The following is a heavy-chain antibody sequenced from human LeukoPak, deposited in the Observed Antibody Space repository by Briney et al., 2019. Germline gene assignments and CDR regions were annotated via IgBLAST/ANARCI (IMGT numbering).Heavy chain of an antibody. D-gene: IGHD6-19*01. J-gene: IGHJ4*02. CDR2: ISAYNGNT. CDR1: GYTFTSYG. Sequence: ASVKVSCKASGYTFTSYGITWVRQAPGQGLEWMGWISAYNGNTNCAQNLQGRVTMTTDTSTSTAYMELRSLRSDDTAVYYCARVWLADRQYYYFDYWGQGTLVTVSS. V-gene: IGHV1-18*01. CDR3: ARVWLADRQYYYFDY.